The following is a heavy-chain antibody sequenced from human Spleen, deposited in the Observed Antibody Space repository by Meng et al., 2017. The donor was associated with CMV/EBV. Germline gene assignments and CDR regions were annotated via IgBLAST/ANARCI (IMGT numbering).Heavy chain of an antibody. CDR3: ARYSSSSGMDV. J-gene: IGHJ6*02. D-gene: IGHD6-6*01. CDR1: GFTFSSYG. CDR2: IWSDESNK. V-gene: IGHV3-33*01. Sequence: GESLKISCAASGFTFSSYGMHWVRQAPGKGLEWVANIWSDESNKKYIDSVKGRFTISRDNSKNTLYLEMNSLRDEDTAVYYCARYSSSSGMDVWGQGTTVTVSS.